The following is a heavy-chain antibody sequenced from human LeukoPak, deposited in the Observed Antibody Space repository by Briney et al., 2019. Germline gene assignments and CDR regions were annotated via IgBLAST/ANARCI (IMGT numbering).Heavy chain of an antibody. Sequence: GGSLRLSCAASGFTFSSYSMNGVRQAPGKGLEWVSYISSSSTIYYADSVKGRFTISRDNAKNSLYLQMNSLRAEDTAVYYCARMIFGVVILDYWGQGTLVTVSS. CDR2: ISSSSTI. CDR3: ARMIFGVVILDY. J-gene: IGHJ4*02. V-gene: IGHV3-48*01. CDR1: GFTFSSYS. D-gene: IGHD3-3*01.